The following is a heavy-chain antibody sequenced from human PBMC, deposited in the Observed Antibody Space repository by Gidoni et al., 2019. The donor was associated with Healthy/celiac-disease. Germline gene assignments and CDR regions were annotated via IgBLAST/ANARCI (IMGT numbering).Heavy chain of an antibody. D-gene: IGHD3-10*01. J-gene: IGHJ5*02. Sequence: QLQLQESGPGLVKPSETLSLTCTVSGGSISSSSYYWGWIRQPPGKGLEWIGSIYYSGSTYYNPSLKSRVTISVDTSKNQFSLKLSSVTAADTAVYYCARSPRKPNYYGSGSYLPYNWFDPWGQGTLVTVSS. CDR3: ARSPRKPNYYGSGSYLPYNWFDP. V-gene: IGHV4-39*01. CDR2: IYYSGST. CDR1: GGSISSSSYY.